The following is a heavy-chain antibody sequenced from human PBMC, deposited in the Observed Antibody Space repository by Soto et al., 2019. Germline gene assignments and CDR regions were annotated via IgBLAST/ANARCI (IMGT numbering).Heavy chain of an antibody. CDR3: AREIVVVVAATDRYYYFDY. D-gene: IGHD2-15*01. V-gene: IGHV4-31*03. Sequence: SETLSLTCTVSGGSISSGGYYWSWIRQHPGKGLEWIGYIYYSGSTYYNPSLKSRVTISVDTSKNQFSLKLSSVTAADTAVYYCAREIVVVVAATDRYYYFDYWGQGTLVTVSS. CDR1: GGSISSGGYY. J-gene: IGHJ4*02. CDR2: IYYSGST.